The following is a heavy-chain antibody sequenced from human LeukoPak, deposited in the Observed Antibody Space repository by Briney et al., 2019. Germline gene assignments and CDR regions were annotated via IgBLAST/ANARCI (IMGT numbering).Heavy chain of an antibody. J-gene: IGHJ6*04. V-gene: IGHV3-7*03. CDR3: AGGNAMDV. Sequence: GGSLRLSCAVSGFPFSNSWMYWVRQAPGKGLEGVANVKKDGSGISYVESVKGRFIISRDNSRNSLYLQMNSLKVEDTAVYFCAGGNAMDVWGKGTAVTVYS. CDR1: GFPFSNSW. CDR2: VKKDGSGI.